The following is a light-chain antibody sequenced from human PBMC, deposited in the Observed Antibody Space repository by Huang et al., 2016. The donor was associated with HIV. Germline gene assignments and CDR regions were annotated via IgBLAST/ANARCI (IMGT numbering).Light chain of an antibody. CDR2: LGS. CDR1: QSLRHRNGLNY. CDR3: MEALQTPYT. J-gene: IGKJ2*01. V-gene: IGKV2-28*01. Sequence: VVMTQSPLSLPVPPGEPASISCRSSQSLRHRNGLNYLDGDLQKPGQSPQLLIHLGSSRASGVPDRFSGGGSGTDFSLNISRVEAEDAGIYYCMEALQTPYTFGQGTKLEI.